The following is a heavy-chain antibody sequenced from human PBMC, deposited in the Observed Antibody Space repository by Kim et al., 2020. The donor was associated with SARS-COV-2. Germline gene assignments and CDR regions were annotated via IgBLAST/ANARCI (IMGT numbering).Heavy chain of an antibody. J-gene: IGHJ4*02. Sequence: GGSLRLSCAASGFPFKNFGLAWVRQAPGKGLEWVSSVSTSGGNTNYADSVKGRFTISRDNSKNTVYLQMTSLRAEDTAIYFCARGSSGWHYSYWGQGTLVTVSS. CDR2: VSTSGGNT. V-gene: IGHV3-23*01. CDR3: ARGSSGWHYSY. CDR1: GFPFKNFG. D-gene: IGHD4-4*01.